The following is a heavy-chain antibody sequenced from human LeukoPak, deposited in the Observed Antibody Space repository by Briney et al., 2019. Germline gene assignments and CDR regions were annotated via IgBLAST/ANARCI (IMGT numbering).Heavy chain of an antibody. CDR1: GYTFTGYY. CDR2: VNPNSGGT. D-gene: IGHD1-26*01. J-gene: IGHJ6*03. CDR3: ARDRVSGSPDYYYYYMDV. V-gene: IGHV1-2*02. Sequence: ASVKVSCKASGYTFTGYYMPWVRQAPGQGLEWMGWVNPNSGGTNYAQKFQGRVTMTRDTSISTAYMELSRLRSDDTAVYYCARDRVSGSPDYYYYYMDVWGKGTTVTVSS.